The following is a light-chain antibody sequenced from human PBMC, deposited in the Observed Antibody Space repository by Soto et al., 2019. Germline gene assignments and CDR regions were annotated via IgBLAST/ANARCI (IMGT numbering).Light chain of an antibody. Sequence: EFVLTQSPGTLSLSPGERATLSCRASQTVRNNYLAWYQQKPGQAPRLLIYDASSRATGIPDRFSGGGSGTDFTLTISRLEPEDSAVYYCQHYDSSPGFTFGGGTKMEIK. J-gene: IGKJ4*01. CDR2: DAS. V-gene: IGKV3-20*01. CDR1: QTVRNNY. CDR3: QHYDSSPGFT.